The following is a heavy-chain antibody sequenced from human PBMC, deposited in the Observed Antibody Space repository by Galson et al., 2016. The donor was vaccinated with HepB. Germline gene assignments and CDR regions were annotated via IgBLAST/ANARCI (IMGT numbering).Heavy chain of an antibody. V-gene: IGHV1-18*01. D-gene: IGHD2-15*01. CDR1: GYTFTNNG. Sequence: SVKVSCKASGYTFTNNGISWVRQAPGQGLEWMGWISPYNGNSSYAQKFQGRVTMTTDTSTNTAYMELRSLGSDDTAVYYCAREGVCSDGSCYSGFDYWGQGTPVTVSS. CDR2: ISPYNGNS. J-gene: IGHJ4*02. CDR3: AREGVCSDGSCYSGFDY.